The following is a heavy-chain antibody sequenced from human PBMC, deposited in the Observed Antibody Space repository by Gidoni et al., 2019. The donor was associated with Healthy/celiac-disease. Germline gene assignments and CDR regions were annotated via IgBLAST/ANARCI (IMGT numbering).Heavy chain of an antibody. CDR1: GFTFSSYA. CDR2: ISYEGSNK. D-gene: IGHD3-3*01. CDR3: ARTVGDFWSGYYGAHRFIDY. J-gene: IGHJ4*02. Sequence: QVQLVESGGGVVQPGRSLSLSCAASGFTFSSYAMPWVRQAPGKGLEWVAVISYEGSNKYYADSGKGRFTISRDNSKNTLYLQMNSLRAEDTAVYYCARTVGDFWSGYYGAHRFIDYWGQGTLVTVSS. V-gene: IGHV3-30-3*01.